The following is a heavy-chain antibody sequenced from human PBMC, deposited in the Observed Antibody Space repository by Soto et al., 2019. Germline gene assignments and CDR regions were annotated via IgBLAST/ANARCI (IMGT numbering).Heavy chain of an antibody. Sequence: EVQLLDSGGGLVQPGGSLRLSCAASGFTFSNYAMTWVRQGPGKGLERVSGISGSGGRSYYADSVKGRFTISRDNSKSTLYLQMNSLRAEDTAVYYCAKAYFVWSSEQPYYFDYWGQGPLVTVSS. CDR3: AKAYFVWSSEQPYYFDY. D-gene: IGHD3-16*01. J-gene: IGHJ4*02. CDR1: GFTFSNYA. CDR2: ISGSGGRS. V-gene: IGHV3-23*01.